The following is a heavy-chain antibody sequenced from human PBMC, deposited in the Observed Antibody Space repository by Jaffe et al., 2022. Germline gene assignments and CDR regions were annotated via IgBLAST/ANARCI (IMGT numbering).Heavy chain of an antibody. Sequence: EVQLLESGGGLVQPGGSLRLSCAASGFTFSSYAMSWVRQAPGKGLEWVSAISGSGGSTYYADSVKGRFTISRDNSKNTLYLQMNSLRAEDTAVYYCAKDLGDYIWGSYRTGSYYFDYWGQGTLVTVSS. V-gene: IGHV3-23*01. CDR1: GFTFSSYA. J-gene: IGHJ4*02. CDR2: ISGSGGST. CDR3: AKDLGDYIWGSYRTGSYYFDY. D-gene: IGHD3-16*02.